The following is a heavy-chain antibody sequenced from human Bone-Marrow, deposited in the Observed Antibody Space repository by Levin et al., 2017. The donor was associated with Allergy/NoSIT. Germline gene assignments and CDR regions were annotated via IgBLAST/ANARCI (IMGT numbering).Heavy chain of an antibody. V-gene: IGHV3-7*03. CDR2: IKEDGSAK. CDR1: GFTFSHYW. Sequence: GGSLRLSCVASGFTFSHYWISWVRQAPGKGLEWVANIKEDGSAKNYVDSVRGRFTVSRDNAKNSVYLQLNSLRADDTAVYYCVRDYGQSRSDCWGQGTLVTVSS. CDR3: VRDYGQSRSDC. D-gene: IGHD3/OR15-3a*01. J-gene: IGHJ4*02.